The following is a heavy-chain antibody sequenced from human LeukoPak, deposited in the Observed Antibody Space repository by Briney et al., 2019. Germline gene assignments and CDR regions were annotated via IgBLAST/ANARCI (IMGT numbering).Heavy chain of an antibody. D-gene: IGHD3-22*01. Sequence: DSVTVSCKASGYTFTGYYMHWVRQAPGQGLEWMGWINPNSGGTNYAQKFQGRVTVTRDTSISTAYMELSRLRSDDTAVYYCARDPLNYYDSSGGGDYYGMDVWGQGTTVTVSS. CDR2: INPNSGGT. CDR1: GYTFTGYY. CDR3: ARDPLNYYDSSGGGDYYGMDV. J-gene: IGHJ6*02. V-gene: IGHV1-2*02.